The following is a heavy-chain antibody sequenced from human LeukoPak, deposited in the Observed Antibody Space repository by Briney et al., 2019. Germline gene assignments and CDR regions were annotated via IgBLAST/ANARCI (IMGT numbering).Heavy chain of an antibody. CDR3: AKQDYGDSRGY. V-gene: IGHV3-23*01. J-gene: IGHJ4*02. CDR2: ISGSGSST. D-gene: IGHD4-17*01. Sequence: GGSLRLSCAASGFTVSSSDMSWVRQARGKGLEWVSTISGSGSSTYYTDSVKGRFTISRDNSKNTLYLQMNSLRTEDTAVYYCAKQDYGDSRGYWGQGTLVTVSS. CDR1: GFTVSSSD.